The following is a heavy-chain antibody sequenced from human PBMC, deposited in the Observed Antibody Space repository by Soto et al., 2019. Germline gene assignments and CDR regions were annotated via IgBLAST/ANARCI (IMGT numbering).Heavy chain of an antibody. CDR3: AKSGHFDMLTGQGGLDP. Sequence: EVQLLESGGGLVQPGGSLRLSCAASVFTFKNYAMIWVRQAPGKGLQWVSGISDSGGVIFYADSVRGRFTISRDNSKNTLYLQMTSLGGDDTALYFCAKSGHFDMLTGQGGLDPWGQGTLVTVSS. J-gene: IGHJ5*02. CDR1: VFTFKNYA. D-gene: IGHD3-9*01. CDR2: ISDSGGVI. V-gene: IGHV3-23*01.